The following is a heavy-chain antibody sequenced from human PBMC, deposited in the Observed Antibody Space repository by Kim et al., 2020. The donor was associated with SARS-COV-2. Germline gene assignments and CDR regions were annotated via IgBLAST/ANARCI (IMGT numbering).Heavy chain of an antibody. D-gene: IGHD6-13*01. CDR3: AKELGGGYSSSWLDY. CDR2: ISWNSGSI. V-gene: IGHV3-9*01. CDR1: GFTFDDYA. Sequence: GGSLRLSCAASGFTFDDYAMHWVRQAPGKGLEWVSGISWNSGSIGYADSVKGRFTISRDNAKNSLYLQMNSLRTDDTALYYCAKELGGGYSSSWLDYWG. J-gene: IGHJ5*01.